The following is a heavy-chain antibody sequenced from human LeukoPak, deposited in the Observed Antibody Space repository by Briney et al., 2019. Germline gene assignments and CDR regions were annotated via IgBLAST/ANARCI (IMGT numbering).Heavy chain of an antibody. CDR3: ARDTVLYGDDAFDI. CDR1: GGTFSSYA. V-gene: IGHV1-69*05. D-gene: IGHD4-17*01. J-gene: IGHJ3*02. Sequence: SVKVSCKASGGTFSSYAISWVRQAPGQGLEWMGRIIPIFGTANYAQKFQGRVTITTDESTSTACMELSSLRSEDTAVYYCARDTVLYGDDAFDIWGQGTMVTVSS. CDR2: IIPIFGTA.